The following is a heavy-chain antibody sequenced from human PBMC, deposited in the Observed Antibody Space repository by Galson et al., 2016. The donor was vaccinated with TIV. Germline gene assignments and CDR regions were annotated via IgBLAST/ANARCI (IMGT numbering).Heavy chain of an antibody. V-gene: IGHV1-69*01. D-gene: IGHD1-1*01. CDR1: GGTFSSHG. J-gene: IGHJ6*02. Sequence: QSGAEVKKSGASVKVSCKASGGTFSSHGFTWVRQAPGQGLEWMGGIIPMLGIPKYAQKFQGRVTITADESTTTAYMELRSLRFDDTAVYFCARQLAAGGVTFFGLGVWGQGTTVTVSS. CDR2: IIPMLGIP. CDR3: ARQLAAGGVTFFGLGV.